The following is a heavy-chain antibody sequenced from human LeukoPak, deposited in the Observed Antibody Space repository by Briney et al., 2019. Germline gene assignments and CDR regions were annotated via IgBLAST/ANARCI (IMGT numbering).Heavy chain of an antibody. CDR3: AKIAVAGYSGNYYYFDY. Sequence: PGGSLRLSCAASEFTFTSYAMSWVRQAPGKGLDWVSTISGSGGSTYYADSVKGRFSISRDNSKNTLYLQMNSLRAEDTAVYYCAKIAVAGYSGNYYYFDYWGQGTLVTVSS. CDR1: EFTFTSYA. D-gene: IGHD6-19*01. CDR2: ISGSGGST. J-gene: IGHJ4*02. V-gene: IGHV3-23*01.